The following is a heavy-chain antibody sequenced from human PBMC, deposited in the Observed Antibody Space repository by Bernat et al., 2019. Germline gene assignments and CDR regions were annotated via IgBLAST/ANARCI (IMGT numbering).Heavy chain of an antibody. V-gene: IGHV2-5*02. CDR1: GFSLSTNGVG. J-gene: IGHJ4*02. D-gene: IGHD3-10*01. Sequence: QITLKESGPTLVKPTQTLTLTCTFSGFSLSTNGVGVGWIRQPPGKALEWLALIFWDDDTRYSPSLRSRLTITKDTSKHQVVLTMTNMDPVDTASYYCAHRFSTSGTFGYWGQGTLSPSPQ. CDR2: IFWDDDT. CDR3: AHRFSTSGTFGY.